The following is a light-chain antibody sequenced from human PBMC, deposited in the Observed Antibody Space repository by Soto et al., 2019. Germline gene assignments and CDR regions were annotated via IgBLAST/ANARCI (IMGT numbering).Light chain of an antibody. J-gene: IGKJ1*01. CDR1: QSISSW. CDR2: DAS. Sequence: DIHMTQSPSTLSASVGDRVTITCRASQSISSWLAWYQQKPRKAPKLLIYDASSLESGVPSRFSGSGSGTEFNLTISSLQPDDFATYYCQHYYSYSEAFGQGTKVDIK. CDR3: QHYYSYSEA. V-gene: IGKV1-5*01.